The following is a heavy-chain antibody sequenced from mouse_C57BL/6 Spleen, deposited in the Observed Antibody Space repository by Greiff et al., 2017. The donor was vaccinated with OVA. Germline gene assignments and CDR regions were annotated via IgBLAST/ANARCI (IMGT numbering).Heavy chain of an antibody. CDR2: IYPGDGDT. D-gene: IGHD4-1*01. Sequence: QVQLKQSGPELVKPGASVKISCKASGYAFSSSWMNWVKQRPGKGLEWIGRIYPGDGDTNYNGKFKGKATLTADKSSSTAYMQLSSLTSEDSAVYFCASLANWDVGFAYWGQGTLVTVSA. V-gene: IGHV1-82*01. J-gene: IGHJ3*01. CDR1: GYAFSSSW. CDR3: ASLANWDVGFAY.